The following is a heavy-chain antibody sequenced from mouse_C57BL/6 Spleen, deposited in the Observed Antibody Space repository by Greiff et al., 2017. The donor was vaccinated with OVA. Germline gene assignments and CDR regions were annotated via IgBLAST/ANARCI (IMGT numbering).Heavy chain of an antibody. D-gene: IGHD1-1*01. V-gene: IGHV1-26*01. Sequence: VQLQQSGPELVKPGASVKISCKASGYTFTDYYMNWVKQSHGKSLEWIGDINPNNGGTSYNQKFKGKATLTVDKSSSTAYMELRSLTSEDSAVYYCARWGNGSSYGYVDVWGTGTTVTVSS. CDR1: GYTFTDYY. J-gene: IGHJ1*03. CDR3: ARWGNGSSYGYVDV. CDR2: INPNNGGT.